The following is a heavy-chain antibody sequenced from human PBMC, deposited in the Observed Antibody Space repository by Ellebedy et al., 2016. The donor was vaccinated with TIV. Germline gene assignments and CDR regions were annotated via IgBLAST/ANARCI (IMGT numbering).Heavy chain of an antibody. V-gene: IGHV3-30*03. CDR3: ALRTGSGSPWPYFTS. CDR2: ISKNGNDR. J-gene: IGHJ5*02. Sequence: GESLKISCVGSGFTFSSKGLHWVRQAPGKGLEWVAVISKNGNDRTYADSVKGRFTISRDNPRNTLYLPMDRLTTEDTSEYFCALRTGSGSPWPYFTSWGRGTLVTVSS. D-gene: IGHD2-15*01. CDR1: GFTFSSKG.